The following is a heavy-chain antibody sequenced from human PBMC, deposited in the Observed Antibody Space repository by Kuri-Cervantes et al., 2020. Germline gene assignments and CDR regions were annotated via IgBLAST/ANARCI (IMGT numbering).Heavy chain of an antibody. CDR1: GFTFSDYE. V-gene: IGHV3-48*03. CDR3: AKDPQWELQYYFDY. CDR2: ITISGSTI. Sequence: GESLKISCVASGFTFSDYEFNWVRQAPGKGLEWISYITISGSTIYYADSVRGRFTISRDNAKNSLYLQMNSLRAEDTALYYCAKDPQWELQYYFDYWGQGTLVTVSS. J-gene: IGHJ4*02. D-gene: IGHD1-26*01.